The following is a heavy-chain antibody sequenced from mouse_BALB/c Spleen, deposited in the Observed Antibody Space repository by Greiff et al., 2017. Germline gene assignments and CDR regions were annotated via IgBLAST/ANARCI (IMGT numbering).Heavy chain of an antibody. CDR1: GFTIKDYY. V-gene: IGHV14-1*02. CDR3: ASYGNSDYFDD. Sequence: VQLLQSGAELVRPGALVKLSCKASGFTIKDYYMHWVQQRPEQGLEWIGWIDPENGNTIYDPKFQGKASITADTSSNTAYLQLSSLTSEDTAVYYCASYGNSDYFDDWGQGTTLTVSS. D-gene: IGHD2-1*01. J-gene: IGHJ2*01. CDR2: IDPENGNT.